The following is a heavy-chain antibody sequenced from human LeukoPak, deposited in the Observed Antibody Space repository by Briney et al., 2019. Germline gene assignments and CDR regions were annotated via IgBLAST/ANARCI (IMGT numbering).Heavy chain of an antibody. D-gene: IGHD3-3*01. CDR3: AKDGGFWSDYSYFGY. Sequence: GGSLRLSCAASGFTLSSHRMDWVRQAPGKGLEWVSSISSRSSFKDYADSVKGRFTSSRDNAKNLLYLQMNSLRAEDTAVYFCAKDGGFWSDYSYFGYWGQGTQVTVSS. CDR1: GFTLSSHR. V-gene: IGHV3-21*06. J-gene: IGHJ4*02. CDR2: ISSRSSFK.